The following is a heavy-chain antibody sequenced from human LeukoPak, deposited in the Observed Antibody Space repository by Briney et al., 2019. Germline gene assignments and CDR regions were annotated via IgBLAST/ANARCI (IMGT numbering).Heavy chain of an antibody. J-gene: IGHJ6*04. CDR3: AKEGDYGSGSYYLYYYYYYGMDV. CDR2: ISYDGSNK. V-gene: IGHV3-30-3*01. D-gene: IGHD3-10*01. CDR1: GFTFSSYA. Sequence: GRSLRLSCAASGFTFSSYAMHWVRQAPGKGLEWVAVISYDGSNKYYADSVKGRFTISRDNSKNTLYLQMNSLRAEDTAVYYCAKEGDYGSGSYYLYYYYYYGMDVWGKGTTVTVSS.